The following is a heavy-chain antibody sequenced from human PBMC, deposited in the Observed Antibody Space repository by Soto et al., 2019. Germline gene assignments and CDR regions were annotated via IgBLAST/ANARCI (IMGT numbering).Heavy chain of an antibody. CDR3: AKRPSALLTFDY. V-gene: IGHV3-23*04. CDR1: GFIFSNYV. J-gene: IGHJ4*02. Sequence: EVQLVDSGGGLVQPGGSLRLSCAASGFIFSNYVMSWVRQAPGKGLEWVSSISDSGGSSYYADSVKGRFTIARDNSKNTLYLKMNSLRAEDTAIYYCAKRPSALLTFDYWGQGTLVTVSS. CDR2: ISDSGGSS. D-gene: IGHD1-26*01.